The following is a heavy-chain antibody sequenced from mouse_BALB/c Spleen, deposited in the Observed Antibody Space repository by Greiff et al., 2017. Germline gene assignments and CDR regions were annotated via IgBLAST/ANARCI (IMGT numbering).Heavy chain of an antibody. CDR2: IYPGNVNT. CDR3: ARLSSMDY. Sequence: VQLQQSGPELVKPGASVRISCKASVYTFTSYYIHWVKQRPGQGLEWIGWIYPGNVNTKYNEKFKGKATLTADKSSSTAYMQLSSLTSEDSAVYFCARLSSMDYWGQGTSVTVSS. J-gene: IGHJ4*01. V-gene: IGHV1S56*01. CDR1: VYTFTSYY.